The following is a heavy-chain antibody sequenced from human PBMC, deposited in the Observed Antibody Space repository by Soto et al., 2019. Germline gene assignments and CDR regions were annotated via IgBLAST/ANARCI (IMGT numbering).Heavy chain of an antibody. D-gene: IGHD3-22*01. J-gene: IGHJ4*02. Sequence: SETLSLTCTVSGGSISSGGYYWSWIRQHPGKGLEWIGYIYYSGSTYYNPSLKSRVTISVDTSKNQFSLKLSSVTAADTAVYYCARAPMVINYFDYWGQGTLVTVSS. CDR3: ARAPMVINYFDY. CDR2: IYYSGST. V-gene: IGHV4-31*03. CDR1: GGSISSGGYY.